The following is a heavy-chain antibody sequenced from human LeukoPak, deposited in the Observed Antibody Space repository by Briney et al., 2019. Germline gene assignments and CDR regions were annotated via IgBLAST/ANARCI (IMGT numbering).Heavy chain of an antibody. CDR1: GGSISSYY. D-gene: IGHD6-13*01. J-gene: IGHJ5*02. CDR3: ARERPGIFPYWFDP. CDR2: IYTSGGT. Sequence: SETLSLTCTVSGGSISSYYWSWIRQPAGKGLEWIGRIYTSGGTNYNPSLKSRVTMSVDTSKNQFSLKLSSVTAADTAVYYCARERPGIFPYWFDPWGQGTLVTVSS. V-gene: IGHV4-4*07.